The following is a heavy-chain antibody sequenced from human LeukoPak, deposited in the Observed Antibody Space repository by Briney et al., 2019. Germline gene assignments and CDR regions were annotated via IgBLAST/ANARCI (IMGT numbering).Heavy chain of an antibody. V-gene: IGHV1-18*01. CDR1: GYTFTCYG. Sequence: GASVKVSCKASGYTFTCYGISWVRLAPGQGLEWMGWISAYNGNKKYALKFQGRVTMTRDTSITTAYMELSRLRSDDTAVYYCATTGGGYGVYDPPENWGQGTLVTVSS. CDR2: ISAYNGNK. D-gene: IGHD5/OR15-5a*01. CDR3: ATTGGGYGVYDPPEN. J-gene: IGHJ4*02.